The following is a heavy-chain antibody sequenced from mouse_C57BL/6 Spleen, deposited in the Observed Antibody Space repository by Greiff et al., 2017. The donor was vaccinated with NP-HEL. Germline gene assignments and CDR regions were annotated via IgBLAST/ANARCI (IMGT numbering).Heavy chain of an antibody. Sequence: EVKLVESGEGLVKPGGSLKLSCAASGFTFSSYAMSWVRQTPEKRLEWVAYISSGGDYIYYADTVKGRFTISRDNARNTLYLQMSSLKSEDTAMYYCTRERGADYYGSSYDYAMDYWGQGTSVTVSS. J-gene: IGHJ4*01. CDR2: ISSGGDYI. D-gene: IGHD1-1*01. CDR1: GFTFSSYA. CDR3: TRERGADYYGSSYDYAMDY. V-gene: IGHV5-9-1*02.